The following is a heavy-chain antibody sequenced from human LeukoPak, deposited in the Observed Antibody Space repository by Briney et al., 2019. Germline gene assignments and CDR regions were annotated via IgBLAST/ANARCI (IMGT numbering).Heavy chain of an antibody. D-gene: IGHD6-13*01. CDR2: INHSGIT. Sequence: SETLSLTCAVYGGSFSGSYWNWIRQPPGMGLEWIGEINHSGITDYNPSLKSRVTISVDTSRNQFSLKLTSVTAADTAVYYCARMVAAADPFDYWGQGTLVTVSS. CDR1: GGSFSGSY. CDR3: ARMVAAADPFDY. J-gene: IGHJ4*02. V-gene: IGHV4-34*01.